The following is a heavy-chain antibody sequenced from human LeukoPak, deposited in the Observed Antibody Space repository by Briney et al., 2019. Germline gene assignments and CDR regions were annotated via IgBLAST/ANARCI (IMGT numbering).Heavy chain of an antibody. Sequence: GGSLRLSCSASGFTFSSYWMHWVRQAPGKGLVWVSRINSDGSSTSYADSVKGRFTISRDNAKNTLYLQMDSLRAEDTAMYYCARGTGSYYSLGYWGQGTLVTVSS. CDR3: ARGTGSYYSLGY. CDR2: INSDGSST. J-gene: IGHJ4*02. D-gene: IGHD1-26*01. V-gene: IGHV3-74*01. CDR1: GFTFSSYW.